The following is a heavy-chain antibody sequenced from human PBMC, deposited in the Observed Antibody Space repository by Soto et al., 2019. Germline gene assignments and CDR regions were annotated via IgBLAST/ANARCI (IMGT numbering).Heavy chain of an antibody. CDR3: ARDPLGYPQYQLLFDY. J-gene: IGHJ4*02. D-gene: IGHD2-2*01. CDR1: GYTFTSYG. CDR2: ISAYNGNT. V-gene: IGHV1-18*01. Sequence: QVQLVQSGAEVKKPGASVKVSCKASGYTFTSYGISWVRQAPGQGLEWMGWISAYNGNTNYAQKLQGRVTMTTDTSTSTSYMELRSLRSDDTAVYYCARDPLGYPQYQLLFDYWGQGTLVTVSS.